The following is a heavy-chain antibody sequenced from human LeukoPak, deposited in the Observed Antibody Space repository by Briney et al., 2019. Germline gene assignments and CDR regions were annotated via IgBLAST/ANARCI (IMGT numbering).Heavy chain of an antibody. J-gene: IGHJ5*02. CDR1: GYSFTTYW. V-gene: IGHV5-51*01. CDR2: IYPGDSDT. CDR3: ARHANYYGSGRWFDP. D-gene: IGHD3-10*01. Sequence: GESLKISCKASGYSFTTYWIGWVRQMPGKGLEWMGIIYPGDSDTRYSPSFQGQVTISADISISTAYLQWSSLKASDTAMYYCARHANYYGSGRWFDPWGQGTLVTVSS.